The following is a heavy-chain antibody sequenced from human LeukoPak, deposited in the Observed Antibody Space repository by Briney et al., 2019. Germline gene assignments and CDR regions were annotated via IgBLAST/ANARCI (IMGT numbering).Heavy chain of an antibody. Sequence: PGGSLRLSCAGSGFTFSSYAMSWGRQAPGKGLEWVSSISGTGVTTYYADSVKGRLTISRDNSKKTLYRQMNSLRAEDTALYYCAKDSGVTYYYGSGSATYFENWGQGTLVTVSS. CDR3: AKDSGVTYYYGSGSATYFEN. J-gene: IGHJ4*02. CDR2: ISGTGVTT. V-gene: IGHV3-23*01. D-gene: IGHD3-10*01. CDR1: GFTFSSYA.